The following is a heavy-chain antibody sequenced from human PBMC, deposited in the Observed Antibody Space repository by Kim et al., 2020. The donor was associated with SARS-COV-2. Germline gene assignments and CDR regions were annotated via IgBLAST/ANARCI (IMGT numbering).Heavy chain of an antibody. CDR2: ISYDGSNK. D-gene: IGHD2-2*01. V-gene: IGHV3-33*05. Sequence: GGSLRLSCAASGFTFSSYGMHWVRQVPGKGLEWVAVISYDGSNKYYADSVKGRFTISRDNSKNTLYLQMNSLRAEDTAVYYCARSTGDIVVVPAASEYYGMDVWGQGTTVTVSS. J-gene: IGHJ6*02. CDR1: GFTFSSYG. CDR3: ARSTGDIVVVPAASEYYGMDV.